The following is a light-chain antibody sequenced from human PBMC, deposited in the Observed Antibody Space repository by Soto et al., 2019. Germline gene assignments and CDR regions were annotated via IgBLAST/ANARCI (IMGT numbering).Light chain of an antibody. CDR3: GLYTTSSTYHV. J-gene: IGLJ1*01. V-gene: IGLV2-14*03. CDR2: EVA. Sequence: QAVLTQPASVSGSPGQSITISCTGTSSDVGGFDFVSWYQQHPGKVPKLLIYEVANRPSGVSNRFSGSKSGNTASLTISALQAEDEADYYCGLYTTSSTYHVLRTATKLTXL. CDR1: SSDVGGFDF.